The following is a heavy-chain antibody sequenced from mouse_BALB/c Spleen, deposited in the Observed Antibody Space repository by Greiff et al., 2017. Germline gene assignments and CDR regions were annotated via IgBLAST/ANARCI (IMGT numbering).Heavy chain of an antibody. D-gene: IGHD2-4*01. V-gene: IGHV1-83*01. Sequence: VQLQQSGPELVKPGASVKMSCKASGYTFTSYVMHWVKQKPGQGLEWIGVINPGSGGTNYNEKFKGKATLTADKSSSTAYMQLSSLTSDDSAVYFCARRLRQLYYAMDYWGQGTSVTVSS. CDR1: GYTFTSYV. J-gene: IGHJ4*01. CDR2: INPGSGGT. CDR3: ARRLRQLYYAMDY.